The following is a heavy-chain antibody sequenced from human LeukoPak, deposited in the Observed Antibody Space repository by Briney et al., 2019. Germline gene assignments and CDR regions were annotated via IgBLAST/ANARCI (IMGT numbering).Heavy chain of an antibody. V-gene: IGHV4-34*01. D-gene: IGHD2-2*02. J-gene: IGHJ4*02. CDR2: INHSGST. CDR1: GGSFSGYY. Sequence: SETLSLTCAVYGGSFSGYYWSWIRQPPGKGLEWIGEINHSGSTNYNPSLKSRVTISVDTSKNQFSLKLSSVTAADTAVYYCARGPGVVPAAIFDYWGQGTLVTVSS. CDR3: ARGPGVVPAAIFDY.